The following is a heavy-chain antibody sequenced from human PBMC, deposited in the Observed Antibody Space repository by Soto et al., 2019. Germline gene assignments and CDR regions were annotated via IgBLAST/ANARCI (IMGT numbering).Heavy chain of an antibody. CDR1: GGLFSSYA. CDR3: ERGDRPYVWVNAV. Sequence: SVKVSCKESGGLFSSYAISWVRQAPGQGLGWMGGIIPVFDKPYYAQKFQGRVTITADESTNTAYLKLSSLRSDDTAMYYGERGDRPYVWVNAVWGRGPRVNVS. V-gene: IGHV1-69*13. CDR2: IIPVFDKP. D-gene: IGHD3-16*01. J-gene: IGHJ2*01.